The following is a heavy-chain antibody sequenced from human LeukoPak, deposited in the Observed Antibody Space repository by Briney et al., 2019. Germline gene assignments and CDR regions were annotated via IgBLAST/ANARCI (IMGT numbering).Heavy chain of an antibody. CDR2: TGGSDDNT. J-gene: IGHJ4*02. Sequence: PGGSLRLSCAASGFTFSSYAMSWGRQAPGKGLEWVAVTGGSDDNTHYADSVKGRFTISRDNSENRLFLQMNSLRTDDSALYYCTKDLMTGFSSGWYFAYWGQGTLVTVSS. V-gene: IGHV3-23*01. CDR1: GFTFSSYA. D-gene: IGHD6-19*01. CDR3: TKDLMTGFSSGWYFAY.